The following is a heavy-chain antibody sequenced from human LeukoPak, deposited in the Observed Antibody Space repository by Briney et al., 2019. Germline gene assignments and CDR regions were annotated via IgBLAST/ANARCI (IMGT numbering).Heavy chain of an antibody. J-gene: IGHJ4*02. D-gene: IGHD6-13*01. CDR3: VRGAYSSSWLNFDY. CDR1: GFTFSSYW. CDR2: INSDGSRT. V-gene: IGHV3-74*01. Sequence: PGGSLRLSCAASGFTFSSYWMHWVRQAPGRGLVWVSRINSDGSRTTYADSVKGRFTISRDNAKNTLYLQMNSLRAEDTAVYYCVRGAYSSSWLNFDYWGQGTLVTVSS.